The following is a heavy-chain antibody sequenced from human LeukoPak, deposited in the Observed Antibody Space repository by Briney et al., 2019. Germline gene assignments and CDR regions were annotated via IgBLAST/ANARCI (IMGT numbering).Heavy chain of an antibody. D-gene: IGHD4/OR15-4a*01. Sequence: GRSPRLSCAASGFTFSNYAMYWVRQAPGKGLEWVAVVSGDESNIYYVDSVRGRFTFSRDNSRNTLFLQINSLRSEDTAVYYCTLRLFTGDAFDVWGQGTLVTVSS. J-gene: IGHJ3*01. CDR2: VSGDESNI. CDR1: GFTFSNYA. V-gene: IGHV3-30*04. CDR3: TLRLFTGDAFDV.